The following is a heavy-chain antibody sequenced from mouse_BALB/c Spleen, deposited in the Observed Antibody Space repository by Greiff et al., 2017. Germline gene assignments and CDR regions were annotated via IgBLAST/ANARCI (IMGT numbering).Heavy chain of an antibody. CDR3: ARYYGNSPFAY. Sequence: QVQLKQSGAELMKPGASVKISCKATGYTFSSYWIEWVKQRPGHGLEWIGEILPGSGSTNYNEKFKGKATFTADTSSNTAYMQLSSLTSEDSAVYYCARYYGNSPFAYWGQGTLVTVSA. V-gene: IGHV1-9*01. J-gene: IGHJ3*01. CDR2: ILPGSGST. D-gene: IGHD2-1*01. CDR1: GYTFSSYW.